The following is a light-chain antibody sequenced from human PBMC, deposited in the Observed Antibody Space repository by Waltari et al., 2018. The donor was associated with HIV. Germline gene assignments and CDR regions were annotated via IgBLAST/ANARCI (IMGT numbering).Light chain of an antibody. Sequence: QRVLTQSPSASASLGASVTLTCTLSSDFSDYALASRQQHPEKGPRYLMKVYNDGSHYTGDGTPDRFSGSSSGAERYLIISSLQSEDEADYYCQTWGSGIWVFGGGTKLTVL. CDR3: QTWGSGIWV. CDR2: VYNDGSH. V-gene: IGLV4-69*01. J-gene: IGLJ3*02. CDR1: SDFSDYA.